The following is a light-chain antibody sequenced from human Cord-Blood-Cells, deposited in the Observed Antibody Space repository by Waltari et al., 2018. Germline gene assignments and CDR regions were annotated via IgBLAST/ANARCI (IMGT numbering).Light chain of an antibody. CDR2: EVS. V-gene: IGLV2-14*01. CDR1: SSYVGGYNY. CDR3: SSYTSSSTSV. Sequence: QSALTQPASVSGSPGQSITISCTGTSSYVGGYNYVSWYQQHPGKAPKLMIYEVSNRPSGVSNRFSGSKSGNTASLTISGLQAEDEADYYCSSYTSSSTSVFGGGTKLTVL. J-gene: IGLJ2*01.